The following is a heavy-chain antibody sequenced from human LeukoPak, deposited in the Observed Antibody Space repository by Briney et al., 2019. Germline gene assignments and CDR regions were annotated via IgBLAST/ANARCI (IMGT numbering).Heavy chain of an antibody. CDR1: GGSINSGDYS. V-gene: IGHV4-61*02. CDR3: ARLGRSSWFGKIHL. CDR2: VYTSGRT. J-gene: IGHJ4*02. D-gene: IGHD6-13*01. Sequence: PSETLSLTCTVSGGSINSGDYSWSWIRQPAGKGLQWIGRVYTSGRTDYNPSLRSRVTISVDTSKNQFSLNVSSVTAADTAVYYCARLGRSSWFGKIHLWGQGTLVTVSS.